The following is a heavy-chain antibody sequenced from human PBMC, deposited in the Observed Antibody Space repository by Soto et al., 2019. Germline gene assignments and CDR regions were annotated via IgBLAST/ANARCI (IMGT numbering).Heavy chain of an antibody. V-gene: IGHV4-31*03. D-gene: IGHD5-18*01. CDR3: ARGRIQRAGRFDP. J-gene: IGHJ5*02. CDR2: IYYSGST. CDR1: GGSISSGGYY. Sequence: SETLSLTCTVSGGSISSGGYYWSWIRQHPGKGLEWIGYIYYSGSTYYNPSLKSRVTISVDTSKNQFSLKLSSVTAADTAVYYCARGRIQRAGRFDPWGQGTRVTVSS.